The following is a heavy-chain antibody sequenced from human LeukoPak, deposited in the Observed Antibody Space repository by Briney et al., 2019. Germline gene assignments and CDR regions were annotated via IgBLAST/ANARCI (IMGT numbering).Heavy chain of an antibody. D-gene: IGHD1-26*01. Sequence: GGSLRLSCAASGFTFSSYSMNWVRQAPGKGQEWVSYISSSSSTIYYADSVKGRFTISRDNAKNSLYLQMNSLRAEDTAVYYCARRGFSRFDYWGQGTLVTVSS. CDR2: ISSSSSTI. V-gene: IGHV3-48*04. CDR1: GFTFSSYS. J-gene: IGHJ4*02. CDR3: ARRGFSRFDY.